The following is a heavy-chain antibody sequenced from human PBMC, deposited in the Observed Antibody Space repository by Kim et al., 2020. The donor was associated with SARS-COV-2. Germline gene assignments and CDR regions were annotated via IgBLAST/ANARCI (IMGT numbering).Heavy chain of an antibody. CDR2: IYYSGST. D-gene: IGHD5-12*01. V-gene: IGHV4-39*01. CDR3: ARLQRGYSGYEIDY. Sequence: SETLSLTCTVSGGSIRSSSYYWGWIRQPPGKGMEWIGSIYYSGSTYYNPSLKSRVTISVDTSKNQFSLKLSSVTAADTAVYYCARLQRGYSGYEIDYWGQGTLVTVSS. J-gene: IGHJ4*02. CDR1: GGSIRSSSYY.